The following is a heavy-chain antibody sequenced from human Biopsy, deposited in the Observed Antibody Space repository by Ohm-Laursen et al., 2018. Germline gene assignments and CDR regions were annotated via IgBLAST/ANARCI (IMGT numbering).Heavy chain of an antibody. CDR2: IHNGGT. CDR1: RGSFGGYY. J-gene: IGHJ6*02. D-gene: IGHD3-10*01. CDR3: SRGRVEKGTRSPSWGLYDTYYKYHAMDV. V-gene: IGHV4-59*01. Sequence: SQTLSLTCTVSRGSFGGYYWSWIRQTPGRGLQYIAYIHNGGTHYNPSLESRVTISLDTSKSQFSLKLTSVTAADTGVYFCSRGRVEKGTRSPSWGLYDTYYKYHAMDVWGPGTAVTVSS.